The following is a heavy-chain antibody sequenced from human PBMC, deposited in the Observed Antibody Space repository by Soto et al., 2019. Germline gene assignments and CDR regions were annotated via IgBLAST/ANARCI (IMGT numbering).Heavy chain of an antibody. V-gene: IGHV3-7*03. CDR1: GFTFSDYW. Sequence: PGGSLRLSCAASGFTFSDYWMTWVRQAPGKGLEWVANINQDGSEKYYVDSVKGRFTISRDNAKKSMYLEMNSLRAEDTAVYYCARELPMIRGIFDCWGQGSLVTVSS. CDR3: ARELPMIRGIFDC. D-gene: IGHD3-10*01. J-gene: IGHJ4*02. CDR2: INQDGSEK.